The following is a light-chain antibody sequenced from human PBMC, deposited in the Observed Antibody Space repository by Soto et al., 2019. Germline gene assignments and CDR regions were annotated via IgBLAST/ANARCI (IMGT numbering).Light chain of an antibody. J-gene: IGKJ1*01. CDR1: QSVSSSY. V-gene: IGKV3-15*01. CDR3: QQYNKWPRT. Sequence: EVVMTQSPPTLSVSPGGRVILSCRASQSVSSSYLAWYQQKPGQAPRLLIYGASTRAAIIPARFSGSGSGTEFTLTISSLQSEDFAVYYCQQYNKWPRTFGQGTKVDI. CDR2: GAS.